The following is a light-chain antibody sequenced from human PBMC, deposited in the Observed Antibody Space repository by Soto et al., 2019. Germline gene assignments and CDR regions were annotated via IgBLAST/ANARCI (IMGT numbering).Light chain of an antibody. J-gene: IGLJ3*02. CDR2: LNSDGSH. CDR1: SGHSTYA. CDR3: QTWVTGPPWV. Sequence: QAVVTQSPSASASLGASVKLTCTLSSGHSTYAIAWHQQQPEKGPRYLMKLNSDGSHNKGDGIPDRFSGSSSGAERYLTISSLQSEDEADYYCQTWVTGPPWVFGGGTKVTVL. V-gene: IGLV4-69*01.